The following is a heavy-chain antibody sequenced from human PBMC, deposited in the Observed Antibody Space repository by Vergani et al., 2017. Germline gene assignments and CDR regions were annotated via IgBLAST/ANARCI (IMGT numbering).Heavy chain of an antibody. V-gene: IGHV3-53*02. D-gene: IGHD3-22*01. CDR2: IYSGGST. Sequence: EVQLVETGGGLIQPGGSLRLSCAASGFTVSSNYMSWVRQAPGKGLVWVSVIYSGGSTYYADSVKGRFTISRDNSKNTLYLQMNSLRAEDTAVYYCARDYYDSSGYYYWGQGTLVTVSS. CDR1: GFTVSSNY. CDR3: ARDYYDSSGYYY. J-gene: IGHJ4*02.